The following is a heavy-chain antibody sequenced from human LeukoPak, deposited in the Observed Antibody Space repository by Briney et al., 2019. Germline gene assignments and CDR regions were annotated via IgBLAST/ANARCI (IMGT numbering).Heavy chain of an antibody. V-gene: IGHV3-21*01. CDR2: ISSIRNYI. CDR1: EFTFSSYS. J-gene: IGHJ4*02. D-gene: IGHD5-18*01. CDR3: ARLRGGYNYALGPFDY. Sequence: GGSLRLSCEASEFTFSSYSINWVRQAPGKGLEWVSSISSIRNYIYYADSVRGRFTISRDNARNSLYLQMNSLRAEDTAVYYCARLRGGYNYALGPFDYWGQGTLVIVSS.